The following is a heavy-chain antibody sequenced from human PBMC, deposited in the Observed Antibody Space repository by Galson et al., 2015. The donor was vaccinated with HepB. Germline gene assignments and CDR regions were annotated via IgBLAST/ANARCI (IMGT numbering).Heavy chain of an antibody. CDR2: INPSGGST. D-gene: IGHD1-26*01. V-gene: IGHV1-46*04. CDR3: ARSGSKNYFDY. J-gene: IGHJ4*02. CDR1: GYTFTSYY. Sequence: SVKVSCKASGYTFTSYYMHWVRQAPGQGLEWMGIINPSGGSTSYAQKLQGRVTMTRDTSTSTVYMELSSLRSEDTAVYYCARSGSKNYFDYWGQGTLVTVSS.